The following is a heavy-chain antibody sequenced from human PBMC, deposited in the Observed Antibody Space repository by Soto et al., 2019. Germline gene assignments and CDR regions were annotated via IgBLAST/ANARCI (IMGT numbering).Heavy chain of an antibody. CDR2: INPNSGGT. Sequence: ASVKVSCKASGYTFTGYYMHWVRQAPGQGLEWMGWINPNSGGTNYAQKFQGRVTMTRDTSISTAYMERGRLRSDDTAVYYCARGLRLGELSLGDGMDVWGQGTTVTVSS. CDR1: GYTFTGYY. J-gene: IGHJ6*02. D-gene: IGHD3-16*02. V-gene: IGHV1-2*02. CDR3: ARGLRLGELSLGDGMDV.